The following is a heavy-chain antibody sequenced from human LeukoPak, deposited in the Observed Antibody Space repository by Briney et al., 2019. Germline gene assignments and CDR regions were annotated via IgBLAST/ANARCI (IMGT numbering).Heavy chain of an antibody. CDR1: GFTFSSYS. CDR2: ISSSSSYI. J-gene: IGHJ5*02. D-gene: IGHD1-26*01. Sequence: GGSLRLSCAASGFTFSSYSMNWVRQAPGKGLEWVSSISSSSSYIYYADSVKGRFTISRDNAKNSLYLQMNSLRAEDTAVYYCARDRVGKGFDPWGQGTLVTVSS. V-gene: IGHV3-21*01. CDR3: ARDRVGKGFDP.